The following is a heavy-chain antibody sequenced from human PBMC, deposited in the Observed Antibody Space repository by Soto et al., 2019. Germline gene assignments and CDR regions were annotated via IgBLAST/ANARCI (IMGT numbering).Heavy chain of an antibody. Sequence: GGSMRLSCAASGFTFSSYIMNWVRQAPGKGLEWVSSISSSSSYIYYADSVKGRFTISRDNAKNSLYLQMNSLRAEDTAVYYCARDIGWFGELFREKVDPWGQGTLVTVSS. V-gene: IGHV3-21*01. J-gene: IGHJ5*02. D-gene: IGHD3-10*01. CDR3: ARDIGWFGELFREKVDP. CDR1: GFTFSSYI. CDR2: ISSSSSYI.